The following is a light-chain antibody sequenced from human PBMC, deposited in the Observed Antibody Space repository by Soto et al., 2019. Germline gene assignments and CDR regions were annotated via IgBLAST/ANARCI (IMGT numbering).Light chain of an antibody. CDR1: NSNIGAGYD. CDR2: DDN. Sequence: QSVLTQPPSVSGAPGQRVTISCTGSNSNIGAGYDVHWYQQLPGTAPKLLIYDDNKRPSGIPDRSSGSKSGTSATLGITGFQTGDEADYYCGSWDSSLSAYVFGTGTKVTVL. CDR3: GSWDSSLSAYV. J-gene: IGLJ1*01. V-gene: IGLV1-51*01.